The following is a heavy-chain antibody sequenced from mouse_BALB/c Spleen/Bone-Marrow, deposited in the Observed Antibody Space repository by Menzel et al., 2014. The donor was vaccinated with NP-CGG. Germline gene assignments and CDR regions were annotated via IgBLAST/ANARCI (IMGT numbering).Heavy chain of an antibody. CDR1: GFSLTSYG. CDR3: AKPTGNFLFPY. Sequence: VHLVEPGPGLVAPSQSLSITCTVSGFSLTSYGVSWVRQPPGKGLEWLGIIWGDGSANYHSALISRLSISKDNSKSQVFLKLNILQTDDAATYYCAKPTGNFLFPYWGQGTLFPVSA. CDR2: IWGDGSA. J-gene: IGHJ3*01. V-gene: IGHV2-3*01. D-gene: IGHD2-1*01.